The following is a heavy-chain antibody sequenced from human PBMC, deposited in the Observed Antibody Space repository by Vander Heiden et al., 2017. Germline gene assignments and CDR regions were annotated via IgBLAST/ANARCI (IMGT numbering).Heavy chain of an antibody. CDR3: ARNYYYDSSGPDVFDM. V-gene: IGHV3-30-3*01. Sequence: QVQLVESGGGVVQPGRPLRLSCAASGFTLSAYAMHGVRQAPGKGLEWVALISYDGSTKYYADSVKGRFTISRDNSRNTLYLQMNSLRTEDTAVFYCARNYYYDSSGPDVFDMWGQGTLVTVSS. D-gene: IGHD3-22*01. CDR2: ISYDGSTK. J-gene: IGHJ3*02. CDR1: GFTLSAYA.